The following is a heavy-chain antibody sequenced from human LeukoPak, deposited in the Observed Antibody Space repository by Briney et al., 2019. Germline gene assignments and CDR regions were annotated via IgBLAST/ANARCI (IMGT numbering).Heavy chain of an antibody. V-gene: IGHV7-4-1*02. CDR2: INTNTGNP. D-gene: IGHD6-25*01. Sequence: ASVKVSCKASGYTFTSYAMNWVRQAPGQGLEWMGWINTNTGNPTYAQGFTGRFVFSLDTSVSTAYLQISSLKAEDTAVYYCARVNSGYDLHEWGFDYWGQGTLVTVSS. CDR1: GYTFTSYA. J-gene: IGHJ4*02. CDR3: ARVNSGYDLHEWGFDY.